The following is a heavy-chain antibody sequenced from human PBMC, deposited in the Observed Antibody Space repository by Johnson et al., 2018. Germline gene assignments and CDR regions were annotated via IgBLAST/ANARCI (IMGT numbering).Heavy chain of an antibody. Sequence: VHLVESGGGLVKPGGSXRLSCAASGFTFSSSSMNWVRQAPGKGLEWVSSIGSTSPFIYYADSLKCRFTISRDNAQNSLYLQMNRLRAEDSALYYWARGRQSGGYYYYYLDVWGKGTTVTVSS. J-gene: IGHJ6*03. CDR2: IGSTSPFI. D-gene: IGHD3-10*01. CDR3: ARGRQSGGYYYYYLDV. CDR1: GFTFSSSS. V-gene: IGHV3-21*01.